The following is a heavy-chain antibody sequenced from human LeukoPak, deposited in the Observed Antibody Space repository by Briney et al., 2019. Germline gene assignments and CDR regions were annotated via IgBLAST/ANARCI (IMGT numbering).Heavy chain of an antibody. J-gene: IGHJ4*02. V-gene: IGHV3-30*04. Sequence: GGSLRLSCASSVFTFSSYAMHWVRQAPGKGLEWVAVISYDGSNKYYADSVKGRFTISRDNSKNPLYLQMNSVRAEDTAVYYCARAHSIAAAAHFDYWGQGTLVTVSS. CDR3: ARAHSIAAAAHFDY. CDR1: VFTFSSYA. D-gene: IGHD6-13*01. CDR2: ISYDGSNK.